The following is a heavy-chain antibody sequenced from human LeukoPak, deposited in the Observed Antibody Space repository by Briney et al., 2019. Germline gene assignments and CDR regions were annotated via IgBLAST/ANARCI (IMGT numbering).Heavy chain of an antibody. V-gene: IGHV3-23*01. J-gene: IGHJ4*02. Sequence: VGSLRLSCAASGFTFSSYGMSWVRQAPGKGLEWVSVISGSGGSTYYADSVKGRFTISRDNSKNTLYLQMNSLRAEDTAVYYCARPGTGNYYFDYWGQGTLVTVSS. CDR3: ARPGTGNYYFDY. CDR2: ISGSGGST. CDR1: GFTFSSYG. D-gene: IGHD1-7*01.